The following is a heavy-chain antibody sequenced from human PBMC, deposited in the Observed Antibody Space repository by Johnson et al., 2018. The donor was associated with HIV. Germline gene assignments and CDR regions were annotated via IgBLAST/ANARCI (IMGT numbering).Heavy chain of an antibody. CDR2: IYSGDTT. V-gene: IGHV3-66*01. J-gene: IGHJ3*02. D-gene: IGHD5-18*01. Sequence: EWVSVIYSGDTTYYADSVKDRFTISRDNSKNTLYLEINSLRAEDTAVYYCARAPGYSRAFDIWGQGTMVTVSS. CDR3: ARAPGYSRAFDI.